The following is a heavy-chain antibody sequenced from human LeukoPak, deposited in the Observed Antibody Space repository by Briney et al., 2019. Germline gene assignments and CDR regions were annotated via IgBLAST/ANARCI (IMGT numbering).Heavy chain of an antibody. CDR3: ETVDGIVGATDGHDAFDI. J-gene: IGHJ3*02. CDR2: FDPEDGET. Sequence: ASVKLSCNVSGYTLTELCMWWERQAPGTGHEWMGGFDPEDGETIYAQKFQGRVTMTEDTSTDTAYMELSSLRSEDTAVYYCETVDGIVGATDGHDAFDIWGQGTVVTVSS. V-gene: IGHV1-24*01. D-gene: IGHD1-26*01. CDR1: GYTLTELC.